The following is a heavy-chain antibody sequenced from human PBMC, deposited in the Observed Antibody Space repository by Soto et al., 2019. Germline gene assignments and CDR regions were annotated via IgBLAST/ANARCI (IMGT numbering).Heavy chain of an antibody. CDR1: GSTFSSDV. V-gene: IGHV3-21*01. D-gene: IGHD3-10*01. CDR3: ARDRITRPFDI. CDR2: ISGSTA. J-gene: IGHJ3*02. Sequence: PGGSLRLSCVASGSTFSSDVISWVRQAPGKGLEWVSGISGSTAYYADSVKGRFTISRDNAKNSLYLQMNSLRAEDTAVYYCARDRITRPFDIWGQGTMVTVSS.